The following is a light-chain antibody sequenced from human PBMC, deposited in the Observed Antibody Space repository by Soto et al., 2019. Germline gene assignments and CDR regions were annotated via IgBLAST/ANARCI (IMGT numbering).Light chain of an antibody. V-gene: IGKV1-39*01. CDR2: AAS. CDR3: QQSYSTAWT. J-gene: IGKJ1*01. CDR1: QDISNY. Sequence: DIQMTQSPSSLSASVGDRVTMTCEASQDISNYLNWYQQKPGKAPKLLIYAASSLQSGVPSRFSGSGSETDFTLTISSLQPEDFATYSCQQSYSTAWTFGEGTKVDI.